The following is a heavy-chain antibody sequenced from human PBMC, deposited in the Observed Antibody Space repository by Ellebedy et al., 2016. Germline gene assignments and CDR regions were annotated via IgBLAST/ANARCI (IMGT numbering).Heavy chain of an antibody. CDR2: ISYSGSA. D-gene: IGHD2-8*01. CDR1: GGSISSGGYY. V-gene: IGHV4-31*03. J-gene: IGHJ4*02. Sequence: SETLSLTCTVSGGSISSGGYYWSWIRQHPGKGLEWIGYISYSGSAYYNPSLKSRVTISVDTSQNHFSLELSSVTAADTAVYYCVSGGVYTYFFDYWGQGTLVTVSS. CDR3: VSGGVYTYFFDY.